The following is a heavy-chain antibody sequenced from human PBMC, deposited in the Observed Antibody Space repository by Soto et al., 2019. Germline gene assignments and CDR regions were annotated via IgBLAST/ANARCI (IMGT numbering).Heavy chain of an antibody. V-gene: IGHV3-30-3*01. J-gene: IGHJ4*02. Sequence: GGSLRLSCAASGFTFSSYAMHWVRQAPGKGLEWVAVISYDGSNKYYADSVKGRFTISRDNSKNTLYLQMNSLRAEDTAVYYCAREGEVGDYRYFDYWGQGTLVTVSS. CDR3: AREGEVGDYRYFDY. CDR2: ISYDGSNK. CDR1: GFTFSSYA. D-gene: IGHD4-17*01.